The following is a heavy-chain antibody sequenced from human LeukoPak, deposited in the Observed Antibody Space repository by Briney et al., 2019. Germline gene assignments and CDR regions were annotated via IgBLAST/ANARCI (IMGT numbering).Heavy chain of an antibody. Sequence: SETLSLTCTVSGGSISSYYWSWIRQPAGKGLEWIGRIYTSGSTNYNPSLKSRVTMSVDTSKNQFSLKLSSVTAADTAMYYCARGRLNERSGWFAFDYWGQGTLVTVSS. CDR3: ARGRLNERSGWFAFDY. J-gene: IGHJ4*02. V-gene: IGHV4-4*07. CDR2: IYTSGST. D-gene: IGHD6-19*01. CDR1: GGSISSYY.